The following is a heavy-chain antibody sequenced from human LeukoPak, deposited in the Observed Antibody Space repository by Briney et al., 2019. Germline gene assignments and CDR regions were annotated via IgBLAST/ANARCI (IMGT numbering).Heavy chain of an antibody. CDR1: GGSFSGYY. J-gene: IGHJ5*02. D-gene: IGHD6-13*01. V-gene: IGHV4-34*01. Sequence: KTSETLSLTCAVYGGSFSGYYWSWIRQPPGKGLEWIGEINHSGSTNYNPSLKSRVTISVDTSKNQFSLKLSSVTAADTAVYYCARGPMYSSSWYTLYNWFDPWGQGTLVTVS. CDR3: ARGPMYSSSWYTLYNWFDP. CDR2: INHSGST.